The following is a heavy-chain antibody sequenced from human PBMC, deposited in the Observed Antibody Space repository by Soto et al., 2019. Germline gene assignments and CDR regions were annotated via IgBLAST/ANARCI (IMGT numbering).Heavy chain of an antibody. CDR1: GGSMSRYY. CDR2: IYYSGHT. V-gene: IGHV4-59*12. D-gene: IGHD3-9*01. Sequence: SETLSLTCTVSGGSMSRYYWSWIRQPPGKGLEWIGYIYYSGHTNHNPSLKSRVTISVDTSKNQFSLKLSSVTAADTAVYYCARDGRYSDWFDPWGQGTLVTVSS. J-gene: IGHJ5*02. CDR3: ARDGRYSDWFDP.